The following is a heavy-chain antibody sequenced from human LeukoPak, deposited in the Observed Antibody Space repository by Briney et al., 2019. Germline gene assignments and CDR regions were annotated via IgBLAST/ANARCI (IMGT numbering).Heavy chain of an antibody. V-gene: IGHV3-64D*06. D-gene: IGHD4-17*01. J-gene: IGHJ5*02. Sequence: PGGSLRLSCSAPGFTLSSSPMHWVRRAPGRGLESVSAISEYGERTYYRDSVRGRFTISRDNSRNTLYLQMNSLRSEDTALYYCVREDYAGSSWFDPWGQGTQVTVSS. CDR3: VREDYAGSSWFDP. CDR1: GFTLSSSP. CDR2: ISEYGERT.